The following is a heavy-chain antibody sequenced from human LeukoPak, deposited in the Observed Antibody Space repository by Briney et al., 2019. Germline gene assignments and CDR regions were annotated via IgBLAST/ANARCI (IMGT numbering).Heavy chain of an antibody. D-gene: IGHD6-13*01. J-gene: IGHJ5*02. V-gene: IGHV1-18*01. CDR3: ARDLIAAAGTGYNWFDP. CDR2: ISAYNGNT. Sequence: ASVKVSCKASGYTFTSYGISWVRRAPGQGLEWMGWISAYNGNTNYAQKLQGRVTMTTDTSTSTAYMELRSLRSDDTAVYYCARDLIAAAGTGYNWFDPWGQGTLVTVSS. CDR1: GYTFTSYG.